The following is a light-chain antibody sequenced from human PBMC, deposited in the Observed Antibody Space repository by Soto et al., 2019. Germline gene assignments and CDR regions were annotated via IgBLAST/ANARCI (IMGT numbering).Light chain of an antibody. CDR3: QQYNNRPET. J-gene: IGKJ1*01. Sequence: EVVMPQSPSTLSVSPGERSTLSCMASQSVSSNLAWYQQKPGQAPRLLIYGASTRATDVPARFSGSGSGTEFTLTISSLQSEDFAVYYCQQYNNRPETFGQGTKVDIK. V-gene: IGKV3-15*01. CDR2: GAS. CDR1: QSVSSN.